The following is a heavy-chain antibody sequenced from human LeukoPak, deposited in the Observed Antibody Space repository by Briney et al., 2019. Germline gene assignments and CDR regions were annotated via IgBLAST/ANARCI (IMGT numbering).Heavy chain of an antibody. CDR1: GVTFSSNA. Sequence: GGTLRLSCAASGVTFSSNAMHWGRQAPPEGLQWGAGISYDGSNKYYADSVKGRFTISRDNSKNTLYLQMNSLRAEDTAVYYCAKVGRDGFYYSDYWGQGTLVTVSS. D-gene: IGHD5-24*01. J-gene: IGHJ4*02. CDR2: ISYDGSNK. CDR3: AKVGRDGFYYSDY. V-gene: IGHV3-30-3*01.